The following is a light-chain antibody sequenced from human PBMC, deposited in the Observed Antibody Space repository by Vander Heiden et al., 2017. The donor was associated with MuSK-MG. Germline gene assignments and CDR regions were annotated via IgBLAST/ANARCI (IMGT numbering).Light chain of an antibody. Sequence: DIQMTQSPSSLSASVGDRVTITCRASQSINGFLNWYQQKPGKAPKLLIYAVSRLQSGVPSRFSGSGSGTDFTLTISSLQPEDFATYYCQQSYSSVTFGGGTKVE. CDR3: QQSYSSVT. CDR2: AVS. CDR1: QSINGF. J-gene: IGKJ4*01. V-gene: IGKV1-39*01.